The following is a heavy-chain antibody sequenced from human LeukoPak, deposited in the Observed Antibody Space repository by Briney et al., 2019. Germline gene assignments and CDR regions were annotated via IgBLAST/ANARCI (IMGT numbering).Heavy chain of an antibody. CDR2: INHSGST. V-gene: IGHV4-34*01. CDR1: GGSFSGYY. CDR3: AGHGSGWLHYFDY. Sequence: PSETLSLTCAVYGGSFSGYYWSWICQPPGKGLEWIGEINHSGSTNYNPSLKSRVTISVDTSKNQFSLKLSSVTAADTAVYYCAGHGSGWLHYFDYWGQGTLVTVSS. J-gene: IGHJ4*02. D-gene: IGHD6-19*01.